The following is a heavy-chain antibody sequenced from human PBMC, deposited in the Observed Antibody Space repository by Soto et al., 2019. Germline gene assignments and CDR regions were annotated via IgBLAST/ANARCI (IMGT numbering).Heavy chain of an antibody. D-gene: IGHD2-15*01. CDR3: ARDGYCSGGSCYPYYYCGMDV. CDR1: GYTFTSYG. CDR2: ISAYNGNT. J-gene: IGHJ6*02. V-gene: IGHV1-18*01. Sequence: QVQLVQSGAEVKKPGASVKVSCKASGYTFTSYGISWVRQAPGQGLEWMGWISAYNGNTNYAQKLQGRVTMTTDTSTRTAYMELRSLRSDDTAVYYCARDGYCSGGSCYPYYYCGMDVWGQGTTVTVSS.